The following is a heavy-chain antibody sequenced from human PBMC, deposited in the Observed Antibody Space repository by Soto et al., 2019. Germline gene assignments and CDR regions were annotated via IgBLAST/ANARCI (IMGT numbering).Heavy chain of an antibody. Sequence: QVQLQESGPGLVKPSGTLSLTCAVSGGSISSSNWWSWVRQPPGKGLEWIGEIYHSGSTNYNPSLKSRVTISVDNAKNQFSLKLSSGTAADTAGYYCARDRMGLNYGCGMDVCGQGTTVTVSS. CDR3: ARDRMGLNYGCGMDV. J-gene: IGHJ6*02. D-gene: IGHD4-17*01. V-gene: IGHV4-4*02. CDR1: GGSISSSNW. CDR2: IYHSGST.